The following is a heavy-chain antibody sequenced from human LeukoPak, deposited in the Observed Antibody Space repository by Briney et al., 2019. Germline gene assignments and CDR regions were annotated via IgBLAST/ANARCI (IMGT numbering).Heavy chain of an antibody. Sequence: PSETLSLTCTVSGGSISSSSYYWGWIRQPPGKGLEWIGSIYYSGSTYYNPSLKSRVTISIDTSKNQFSLKLSSVTAADTAVYFCARNTYDSSGLDAFDMWGQGTMVTVSS. D-gene: IGHD3-22*01. V-gene: IGHV4-39*07. CDR2: IYYSGST. CDR1: GGSISSSSYY. CDR3: ARNTYDSSGLDAFDM. J-gene: IGHJ3*02.